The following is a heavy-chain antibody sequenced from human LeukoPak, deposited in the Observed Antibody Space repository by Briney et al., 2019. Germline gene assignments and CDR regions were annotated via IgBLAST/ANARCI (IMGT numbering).Heavy chain of an antibody. CDR1: GFTFSSYG. J-gene: IGHJ3*02. CDR3: ARGLYYYMDAPKPNAFDI. D-gene: IGHD3-10*01. CDR2: ISSSSSYV. Sequence: PGGSLRLSCAASGFTFSSYGMNWVRQAPGKGLEWVSSISSSSSYVYYADSVKGRFTISTDNAKNSLYLQMNSLRAEDTAVYYCARGLYYYMDAPKPNAFDIWGQGTMVTVSS. V-gene: IGHV3-21*01.